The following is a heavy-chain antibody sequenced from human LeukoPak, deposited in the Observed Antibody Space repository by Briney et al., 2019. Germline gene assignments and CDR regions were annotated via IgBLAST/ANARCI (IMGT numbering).Heavy chain of an antibody. Sequence: GGSLRLSCAASGFTFSSYGMHWVRQAPGKGLEWVAVISYDGSNKYYADSVKGRFTISRDNSKNTLYLQMNSLRAEDTAVYYCAKGSGSYYETGIDYWGQGTLVTVSS. CDR1: GFTFSSYG. CDR3: AKGSGSYYETGIDY. CDR2: ISYDGSNK. J-gene: IGHJ4*02. V-gene: IGHV3-30*18. D-gene: IGHD3-10*01.